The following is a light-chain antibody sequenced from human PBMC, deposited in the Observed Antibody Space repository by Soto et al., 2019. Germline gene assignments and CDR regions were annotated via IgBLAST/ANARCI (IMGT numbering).Light chain of an antibody. Sequence: SALTQPRSVSGSPGQSVTISCTGTSSDVGGYNYVSWYQQHPGKAPKLMIYDVSKRPSGVPDRFSGSKSGNTASLTISGPQAEDEADYSCCSSAGTYTSVFGGGTKLTVL. CDR2: DVS. J-gene: IGLJ3*02. CDR1: SSDVGGYNY. V-gene: IGLV2-11*01. CDR3: CSSAGTYTSV.